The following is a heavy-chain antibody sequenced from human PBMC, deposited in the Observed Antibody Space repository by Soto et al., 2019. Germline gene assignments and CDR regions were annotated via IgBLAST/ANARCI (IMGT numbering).Heavy chain of an antibody. CDR3: TRIGTWPLGDY. CDR1: GFTFSSYW. CDR2: INSDGSST. J-gene: IGHJ4*02. D-gene: IGHD1-1*01. V-gene: IGHV3-74*01. Sequence: GGSLRLSCAASGFTFSSYWMHWVRQAPGKGLVWVSRINSDGSSTSYADSVKGRFTISRDNAKNTLYLQMNSLRAEDTAVYYCTRIGTWPLGDYWGQGTLVTVSS.